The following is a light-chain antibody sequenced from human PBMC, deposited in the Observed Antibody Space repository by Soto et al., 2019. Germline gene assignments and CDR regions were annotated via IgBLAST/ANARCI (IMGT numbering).Light chain of an antibody. CDR3: SSYTSSSTFNWV. J-gene: IGLJ3*02. CDR1: SSDVGGYNY. Sequence: QSALTQPASVSGSPGQSITISCTGTSSDVGGYNYVSWYQQHPGKAPKLMIYDVSNRPSGVSNRFSGSKSGNTASLTISGLQAEDEADYYCSSYTSSSTFNWVFGGGTKLTLL. CDR2: DVS. V-gene: IGLV2-14*01.